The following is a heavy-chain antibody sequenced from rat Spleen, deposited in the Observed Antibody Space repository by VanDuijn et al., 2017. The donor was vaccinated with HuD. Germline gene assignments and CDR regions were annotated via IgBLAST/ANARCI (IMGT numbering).Heavy chain of an antibody. CDR2: IWGDGTT. V-gene: IGHV2-13*01. CDR3: TRGPPRDDGSYYYGYYFDY. Sequence: QVQLKESGPGLVQPSQTLSLTCTVSGFSLNNYGVIWVRQPPGKGLEWMGIIWGDGTTAYNSALKSRLNFSRDTSKSQVFLKVNSLQAEDTAIYFCTRGPPRDDGSYYYGYYFDYWGQGVMVTVSS. J-gene: IGHJ2*01. D-gene: IGHD1-12*02. CDR1: GFSLNNYG.